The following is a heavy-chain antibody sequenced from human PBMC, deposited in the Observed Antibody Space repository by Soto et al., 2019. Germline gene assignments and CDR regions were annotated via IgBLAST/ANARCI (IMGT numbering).Heavy chain of an antibody. CDR2: IYYSGST. J-gene: IGHJ3*02. V-gene: IGHV4-39*01. Sequence: SETLSLTCTVSGGSISSSSYYWGWSRQPAGKGLEWIGSIYYSGSTYYNPSLKSRVTISVDTSKNQFSLKLSSVTAADTAVYYCARPFPYYYDSSGSLDAFDIWGQGTMVTVSS. D-gene: IGHD3-22*01. CDR3: ARPFPYYYDSSGSLDAFDI. CDR1: GGSISSSSYY.